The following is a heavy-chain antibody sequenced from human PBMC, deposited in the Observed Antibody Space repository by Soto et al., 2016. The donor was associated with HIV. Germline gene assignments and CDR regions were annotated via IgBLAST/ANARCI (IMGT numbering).Heavy chain of an antibody. Sequence: QVHLQQWGAGLLKPSETLSLTCAVYGGSLSGYYWSFIRQTPGKGLEWIGEVNHSGSTNYNPSLESRVTVSVDTSKNQFSLKLNSVTAADTAIYYCARHRYSTGDLDYXGQGNPGHRLL. CDR2: VNHSGST. J-gene: IGHJ4*02. D-gene: IGHD2-8*02. V-gene: IGHV4-34*01. CDR1: GGSLSGYY. CDR3: ARHRYSTGDLDY.